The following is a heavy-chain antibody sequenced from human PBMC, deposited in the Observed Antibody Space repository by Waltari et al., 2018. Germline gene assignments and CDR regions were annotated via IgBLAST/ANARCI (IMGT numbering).Heavy chain of an antibody. CDR3: AKAGDYYDSSGYYYNVYYFDY. CDR2: ISGSGGST. D-gene: IGHD3-22*01. J-gene: IGHJ4*02. Sequence: EVQLVESGGGLVQPGGSLRLSCAASGFTFSSYAMSWVRQAPGKGLEWVSAISGSGGSTYYADSVKGRFTISRDNSKNTLYLQMNSLRAEDTAVYYCAKAGDYYDSSGYYYNVYYFDYWGQGTLVTVSS. CDR1: GFTFSSYA. V-gene: IGHV3-23*04.